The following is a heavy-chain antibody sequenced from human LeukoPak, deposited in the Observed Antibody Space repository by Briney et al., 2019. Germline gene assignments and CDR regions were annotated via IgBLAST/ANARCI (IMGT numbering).Heavy chain of an antibody. CDR2: ISGSGGST. V-gene: IGHV3-23*01. J-gene: IGHJ4*02. CDR1: GFTFSSYA. CDR3: AREYYYDSSGYFRPVDY. D-gene: IGHD3-22*01. Sequence: GGSLRLSCAASGFTFSSYAMSWVRQAPGKGLEWVSAISGSGGSTYYADSVKGRFTISRVNSKNTLYLQMNSLRAEDTAVYYCAREYYYDSSGYFRPVDYWGQGTLVTVSS.